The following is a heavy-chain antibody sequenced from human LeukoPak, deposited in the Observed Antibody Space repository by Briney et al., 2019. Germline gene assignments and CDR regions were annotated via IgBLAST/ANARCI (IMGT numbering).Heavy chain of an antibody. CDR2: ITSSSSHM. J-gene: IGHJ3*02. CDR3: AREATRVSSGFYDAFDI. V-gene: IGHV3-21*01. CDR1: GFTLSTYT. Sequence: GGSLRLSCAASGFTLSTYTTNWVRQAPGKGLEWVSSITSSSSHMYYADSVKGRFTISRDNAENSLYLQMNSLRDEDTAVYYCAREATRVSSGFYDAFDIWGQGTMVTVSS. D-gene: IGHD3-22*01.